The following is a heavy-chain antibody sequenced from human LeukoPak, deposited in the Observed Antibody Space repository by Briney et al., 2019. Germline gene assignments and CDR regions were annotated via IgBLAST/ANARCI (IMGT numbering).Heavy chain of an antibody. CDR3: ARAQYCSSTSCYGGDGWFDP. CDR2: IYYSGST. J-gene: IGHJ5*02. D-gene: IGHD2-2*01. V-gene: IGHV4-59*01. CDR1: GGSISSYY. Sequence: PSETLSLTCTVSGGSISSYYWSWIRQPPGKGLEWIGYIYYSGSTNYNPSLKSRVTISVDTSKNQFSLKLSSVTAADTAVYYCARAQYCSSTSCYGGDGWFDPWGQGTLVTVSS.